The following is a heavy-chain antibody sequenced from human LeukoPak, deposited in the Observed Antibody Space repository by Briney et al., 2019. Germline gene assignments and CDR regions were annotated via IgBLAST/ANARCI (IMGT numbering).Heavy chain of an antibody. CDR2: IRYDGSNK. CDR3: ARALTHDALDL. Sequence: PGGSLRLSCAASGFTFSSYGMHWVRQAPGKGLEWVAFIRYDGSNKYYADSVKGRFTISRDNAQDSLYLQLNNLKAGDTAVYYCARALTHDALDLWGQGTMVTVSS. J-gene: IGHJ3*01. CDR1: GFTFSSYG. V-gene: IGHV3-30*02.